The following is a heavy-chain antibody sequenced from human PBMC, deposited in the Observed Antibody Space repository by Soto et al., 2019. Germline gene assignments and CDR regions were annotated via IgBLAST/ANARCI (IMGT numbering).Heavy chain of an antibody. CDR2: INTDNGST. CDR3: ARAANCSSSTGCYSQWFAP. Sequence: AASVKVSCKASGYAFTKYIMHWVRQAPGQRPEWMGWINTDNGSTRYSQKFQGRVTIVRDISATTAYMELGSLRSDDTAVYYCARAANCSSSTGCYSQWFAPWGQGTLVTVS. D-gene: IGHD2-2*02. CDR1: GYAFTKYI. J-gene: IGHJ5*02. V-gene: IGHV1-3*04.